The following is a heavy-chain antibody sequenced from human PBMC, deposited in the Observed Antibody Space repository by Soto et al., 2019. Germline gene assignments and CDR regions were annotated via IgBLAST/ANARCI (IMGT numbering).Heavy chain of an antibody. Sequence: QVQLVESGGGVVQPGRSLRLSCAASGFTFSSYGMHWVRQAPGKGLEWVAVISYDGSNKHYADSVKGRFTISRDNSKNTLYLQMNSLRAEDTAVYYCAKDRGIAVAADYWGQGTLVTVSS. D-gene: IGHD6-19*01. CDR3: AKDRGIAVAADY. CDR1: GFTFSSYG. J-gene: IGHJ4*02. CDR2: ISYDGSNK. V-gene: IGHV3-30*18.